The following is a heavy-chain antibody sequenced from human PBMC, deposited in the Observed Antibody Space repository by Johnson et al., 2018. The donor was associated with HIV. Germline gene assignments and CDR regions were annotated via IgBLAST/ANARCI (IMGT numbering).Heavy chain of an antibody. CDR2: INWNGGPK. D-gene: IGHD4-17*01. Sequence: VPLVESRGGVVRPGGSLRLSCAASGFTFDDYDMSWVRQAPGKGLEWVSYINWNGGPKRYGDSVNGRFAISRDNAKNSLYLQMNSLRAEDTAVYYCARDSTAGPDKGLDYVGAFDIWGQGTMVTVSS. J-gene: IGHJ3*02. V-gene: IGHV3-20*04. CDR3: ARDSTAGPDKGLDYVGAFDI. CDR1: GFTFDDYD.